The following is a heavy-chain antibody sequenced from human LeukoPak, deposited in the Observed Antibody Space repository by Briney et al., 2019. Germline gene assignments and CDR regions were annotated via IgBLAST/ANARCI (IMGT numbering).Heavy chain of an antibody. D-gene: IGHD2-15*01. CDR3: ARGADGVSSNSQGWFDP. CDR1: GFTFNRYN. J-gene: IGHJ5*02. CDR2: ISTSSSYI. Sequence: PGGSLRLSCAASGFTFNRYNMNWVRRAPGKGLEWVSSISTSSSYIYYADSVRGRFTISRDNAKNSLYLQMNSLRAEDTAVYSCARGADGVSSNSQGWFDPWGQGTLVTVSS. V-gene: IGHV3-21*01.